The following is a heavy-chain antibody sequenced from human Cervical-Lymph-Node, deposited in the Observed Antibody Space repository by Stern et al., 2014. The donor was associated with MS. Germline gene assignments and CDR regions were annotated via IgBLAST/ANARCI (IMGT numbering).Heavy chain of an antibody. J-gene: IGHJ4*02. CDR2: IWDDGSNK. V-gene: IGHV3-33*01. D-gene: IGHD2-2*01. Sequence: VQLLESGGGVVQPGRSLRLSCAASAFTIRTYGMHWVRQAPGKGLEWVAGIWDDGSNKNYADSVQGRFSISRDNSKNTVYLQMNSLRVEDTAVYYCARDEAQYCRSASCLPFDFWGQGTLVTVSS. CDR1: AFTIRTYG. CDR3: ARDEAQYCRSASCLPFDF.